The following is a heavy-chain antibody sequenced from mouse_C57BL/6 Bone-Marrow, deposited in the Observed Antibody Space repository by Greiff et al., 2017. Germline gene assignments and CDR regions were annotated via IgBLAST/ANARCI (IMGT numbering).Heavy chain of an antibody. CDR1: GYTFTSYW. J-gene: IGHJ3*01. D-gene: IGHD2-4*01. Sequence: QVQLQQPGAELVKPGASVKLSCKASGYTFTSYWMQWVKQRPGQGLEWIGEIDPSDSYTNYNQKFKGKATLTVDTSSSTAYMQLSSLTSEDSAVYDCAREEDDYPWAYGGQGTLVTVAA. CDR2: IDPSDSYT. CDR3: AREEDDYPWAY. V-gene: IGHV1-50*01.